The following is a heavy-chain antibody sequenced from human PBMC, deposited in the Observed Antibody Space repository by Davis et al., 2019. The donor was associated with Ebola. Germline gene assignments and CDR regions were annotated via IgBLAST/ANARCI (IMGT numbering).Heavy chain of an antibody. Sequence: GESLKISCKGSGYSFTSYWIAWVRQMPGKGLECMGIIYPGDSDTRYSPSFQGQVTISADKSISTAYLQWSSLKASDTAMYYCARKGVSSGYPGYYYYGMDVWGQGTTVTVSS. CDR1: GYSFTSYW. V-gene: IGHV5-51*01. CDR2: IYPGDSDT. CDR3: ARKGVSSGYPGYYYYGMDV. J-gene: IGHJ6*02. D-gene: IGHD3-22*01.